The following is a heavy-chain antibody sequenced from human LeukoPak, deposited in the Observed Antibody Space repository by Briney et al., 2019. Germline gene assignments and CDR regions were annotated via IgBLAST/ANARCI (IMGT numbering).Heavy chain of an antibody. CDR3: ASSKAVVVVAATPAWWFDP. CDR1: GGTFSSYA. J-gene: IGHJ5*02. CDR2: IIPILGIA. V-gene: IGHV1-69*04. Sequence: SVKVSCKASGGTFSSYAISWVRQAPGQGLEWMGRIIPILGIANYAQKFQGRVTITADKSTRTAYMELSSLRSEDTAVYYCASSKAVVVVAATPAWWFDPWGQGTLVTVSS. D-gene: IGHD2-15*01.